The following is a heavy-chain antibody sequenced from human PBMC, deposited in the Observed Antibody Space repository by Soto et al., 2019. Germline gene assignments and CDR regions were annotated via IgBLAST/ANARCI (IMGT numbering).Heavy chain of an antibody. Sequence: GGSLRLSCAASGFTFSSYWMSWVRQAPGRGLEWVANIKQDGSEKYYVDSVKGRFTISRDNAKNSLYLQMNSLRAEDTAVYYCARDYWTTTYYYGTDVWGQGSAVTVSS. CDR1: GFTFSSYW. CDR2: IKQDGSEK. D-gene: IGHD2-8*01. V-gene: IGHV3-7*01. CDR3: ARDYWTTTYYYGTDV. J-gene: IGHJ6*02.